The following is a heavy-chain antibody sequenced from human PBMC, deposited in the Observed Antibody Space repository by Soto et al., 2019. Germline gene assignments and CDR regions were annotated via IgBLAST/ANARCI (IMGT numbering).Heavy chain of an antibody. V-gene: IGHV3-48*01. CDR1: GFTFSSYS. CDR3: AGLWFGENLDYYYGMDV. J-gene: IGHJ6*02. Sequence: EVQLVESGGGLVQPGGSLRLSCAASGFTFSSYSMNWVRQAPGKGLEWVSYISSSSSTIYYADSVKGRFTISRDNAKISLYLQMNSLRAEDTAVYCCAGLWFGENLDYYYGMDVWGQGTTVTVSS. CDR2: ISSSSSTI. D-gene: IGHD3-10*01.